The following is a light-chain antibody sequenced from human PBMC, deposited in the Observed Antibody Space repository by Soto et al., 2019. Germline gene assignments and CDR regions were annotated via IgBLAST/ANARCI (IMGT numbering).Light chain of an antibody. Sequence: QSVLTQPRSVSGSPGQSVTISCTGTSSDVGGYNYVSWYQQHPGKAPKLMIYDVTKRPSGVPDRFSGSKSGNTASLTISGLLAEDEADYYCCSYSGSYTFVVFGGGTKVTVL. CDR2: DVT. V-gene: IGLV2-11*01. CDR1: SSDVGGYNY. J-gene: IGLJ2*01. CDR3: CSYSGSYTFVV.